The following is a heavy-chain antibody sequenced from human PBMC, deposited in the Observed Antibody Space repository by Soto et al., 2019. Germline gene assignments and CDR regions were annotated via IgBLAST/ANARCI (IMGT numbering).Heavy chain of an antibody. Sequence: QVQLVESGGGVVQPGRSLRLSCAASGFTFSSYAMHWFRQAPGKGLEWVAVISYDGSNKYYADSVKGRFTISRDNSKNTVYLQMNSLRAEDTAVYYCARMASFYCSGGSCYPTYGMDVWGQGTTVTVSS. CDR3: ARMASFYCSGGSCYPTYGMDV. CDR2: ISYDGSNK. J-gene: IGHJ6*02. D-gene: IGHD2-15*01. V-gene: IGHV3-30-3*01. CDR1: GFTFSSYA.